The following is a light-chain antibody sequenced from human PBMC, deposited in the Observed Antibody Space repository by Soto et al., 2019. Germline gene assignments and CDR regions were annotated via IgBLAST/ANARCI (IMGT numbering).Light chain of an antibody. Sequence: QSVLTQPASVSGSPGQSITISCTGTSSDFGGYNYVSWYQQHPGKAPKLMIYDVSNRPSGVSNRFSGSKSGNTASLTISGLQAEDEADYYCSSYASSSTLVVFGGGTKVTVL. CDR2: DVS. CDR3: SSYASSSTLVV. V-gene: IGLV2-14*01. CDR1: SSDFGGYNY. J-gene: IGLJ2*01.